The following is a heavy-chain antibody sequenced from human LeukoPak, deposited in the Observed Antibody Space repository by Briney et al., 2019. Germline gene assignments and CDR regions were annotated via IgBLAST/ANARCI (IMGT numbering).Heavy chain of an antibody. V-gene: IGHV3-7*03. CDR1: GFTFSSYA. CDR2: IKQDGSEK. D-gene: IGHD3-22*01. Sequence: GGSLRLSCAASGFTFSSYAMSWVRQAPGKGLEWVANIKQDGSEKYYVDSVKGRFTISRDNAKNSLYLQMNSLRAEDTALYYCAKGHDSSGDGGGFFDYWGQGTLVTVSS. J-gene: IGHJ4*02. CDR3: AKGHDSSGDGGGFFDY.